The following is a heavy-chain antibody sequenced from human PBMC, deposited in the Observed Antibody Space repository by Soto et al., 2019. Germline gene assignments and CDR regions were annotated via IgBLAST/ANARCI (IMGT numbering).Heavy chain of an antibody. CDR3: AKDLPGVVPAAMYRSTVTTANY. J-gene: IGHJ4*02. Sequence: AGGSLRLSCAASGFTFSSYAMSWVRQAPGKGLEWVSAISGSGGSTYYADSVKGRFTISRDNSKNTLYLQMNSLRAEDTAVYYCAKDLPGVVPAAMYRSTVTTANYWGQGTLVTVSS. CDR1: GFTFSSYA. D-gene: IGHD2-2*01. V-gene: IGHV3-23*01. CDR2: ISGSGGST.